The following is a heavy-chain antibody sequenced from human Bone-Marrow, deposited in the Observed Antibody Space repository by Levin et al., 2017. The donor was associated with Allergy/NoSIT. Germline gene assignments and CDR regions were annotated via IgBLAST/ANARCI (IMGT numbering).Heavy chain of an antibody. V-gene: IGHV1-24*01. CDR3: ATANQANFDISGYYAFDY. Sequence: ASVKVSCKVSGHTLSELCMHWVRQAPGKGLEWMGGFNPEDYETIYAQKFQGRVTMTEDTSTDTAYMELSSLRSEDTAVYYCATANQANFDISGYYAFDYWGQGALLTVSS. D-gene: IGHD3-22*01. CDR2: FNPEDYET. J-gene: IGHJ4*02. CDR1: GHTLSELC.